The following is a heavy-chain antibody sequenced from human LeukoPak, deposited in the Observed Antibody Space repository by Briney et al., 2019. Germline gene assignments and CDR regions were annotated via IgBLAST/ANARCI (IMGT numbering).Heavy chain of an antibody. V-gene: IGHV4-34*01. CDR1: GGSFSGYY. CDR3: ARGNYYFDY. Sequence: SETLSLTCAVYGGSFSGYYWSWIRQPPGKGLEWIGEINHSGSTNYNPSLKSRVTISVDTSKNQFSLRLSSVTAADTAVYYCARGNYYFDYWGQGTLVTVSS. CDR2: INHSGST. J-gene: IGHJ4*02.